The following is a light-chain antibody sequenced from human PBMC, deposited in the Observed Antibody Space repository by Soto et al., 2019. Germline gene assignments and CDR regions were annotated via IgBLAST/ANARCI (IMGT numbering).Light chain of an antibody. CDR1: QNIDIW. CDR3: QQHKSYPVT. V-gene: IGKV1-5*01. J-gene: IGKJ4*01. CDR2: DAS. Sequence: DIQMTQSPSTLCASVGTRVTLTCXASQNIDIWLSWYQQKPGKAPNLLIYDASNLKSGVPSRFSGSGSGTEFTLTISSLQPDDFATYYCQQHKSYPVTFGGGTKVDIK.